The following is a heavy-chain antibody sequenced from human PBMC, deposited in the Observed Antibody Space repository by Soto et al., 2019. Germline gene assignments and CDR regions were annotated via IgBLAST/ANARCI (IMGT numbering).Heavy chain of an antibody. CDR3: GSYAMDV. CDR2: IYPGDSDT. J-gene: IGHJ6*02. CDR1: GYSFTSYW. V-gene: IGHV5-51*01. Sequence: GESLKISCKGSGYSFTSYWIGWVRQMPGKGLEWMGIIYPGDSDTRYSPSFQGQVTISADKSISTAADTAVYFCARADYEILTGSYAMDVWGQGTTVTVSS. D-gene: IGHD3-9*01.